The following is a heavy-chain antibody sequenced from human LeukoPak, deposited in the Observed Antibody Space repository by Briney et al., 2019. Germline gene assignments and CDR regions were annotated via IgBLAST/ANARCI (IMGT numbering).Heavy chain of an antibody. D-gene: IGHD3-10*01. CDR2: IYHSGST. J-gene: IGHJ4*02. CDR1: GYSIRNGYH. V-gene: IGHV4-38-2*02. Sequence: SETLSLTCTVSGYSIRNGYHWGWIRQTPGKGLEWIGNIYHSGSTYYNPSLKSRVTISLDTSKNQFSLKLSSVTAADTAMYYCASCGPDYGSGSYNCGLKYWGQGTLVTVSS. CDR3: ASCGPDYGSGSYNCGLKY.